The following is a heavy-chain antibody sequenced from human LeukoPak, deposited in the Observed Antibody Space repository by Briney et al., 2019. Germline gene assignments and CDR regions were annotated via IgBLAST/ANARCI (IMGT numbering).Heavy chain of an antibody. D-gene: IGHD4-17*01. CDR3: ARGPDGDSDY. Sequence: PSETLSLTCAVSGYSISSGYYWGWIRRPPGKGLEWIGSIYHSGSTYYNPSLKSRVTISVDTSKNQFSLKLSSVTAADTAVYYCARGPDGDSDYWGQGTLVTVSS. CDR1: GYSISSGYY. CDR2: IYHSGST. V-gene: IGHV4-38-2*01. J-gene: IGHJ4*02.